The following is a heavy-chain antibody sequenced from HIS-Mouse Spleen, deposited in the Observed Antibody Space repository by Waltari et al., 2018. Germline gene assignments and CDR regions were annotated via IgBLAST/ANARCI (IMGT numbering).Heavy chain of an antibody. CDR2: IYYSGST. J-gene: IGHJ2*01. Sequence: QLQLQESGPGLVKPSETLSLTCTVSGGSISRSRYYWGWIRQPPGKGLGWIGIIYYSGSTYYNPSLKSRVTISVDTSKNQFSLELSSVTAADTAVYYCAREIPYSSSWYDWYFDLWGRGTLVTVSS. CDR3: AREIPYSSSWYDWYFDL. V-gene: IGHV4-39*07. CDR1: GGSISRSRYY. D-gene: IGHD6-13*01.